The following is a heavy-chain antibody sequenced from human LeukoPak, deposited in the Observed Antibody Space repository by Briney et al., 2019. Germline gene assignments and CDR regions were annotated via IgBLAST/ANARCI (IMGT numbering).Heavy chain of an antibody. D-gene: IGHD3-22*01. J-gene: IGHJ4*02. CDR1: GFTFSSYG. Sequence: PGRSLRLSCAASGFTFSSYGMHWVRQAPGKGLEWVSVIYSGGSTYYADSVKGRFTISRDNSKNTLYLQMNSLRAEDTAVYYCARDPSLYDNSGFYHKWGPGTLVTVSS. CDR2: IYSGGST. V-gene: IGHV3-53*01. CDR3: ARDPSLYDNSGFYHK.